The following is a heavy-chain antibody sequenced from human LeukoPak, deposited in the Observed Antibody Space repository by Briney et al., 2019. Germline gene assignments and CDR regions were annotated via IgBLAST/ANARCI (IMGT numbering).Heavy chain of an antibody. Sequence: SQTLSLTCTVSGDSISGGRGAYYWGWIRQHPDKGLEWIGYISFSESTLYNPSLESRLTISIDTSKNQFSLNLRSVTAADTAVYYCARAPRGYSGYDFSYWFDPWGQGTLVTVSS. CDR3: ARAPRGYSGYDFSYWFDP. CDR1: GDSISGGRGAYY. J-gene: IGHJ5*02. CDR2: ISFSEST. V-gene: IGHV4-31*03. D-gene: IGHD5-12*01.